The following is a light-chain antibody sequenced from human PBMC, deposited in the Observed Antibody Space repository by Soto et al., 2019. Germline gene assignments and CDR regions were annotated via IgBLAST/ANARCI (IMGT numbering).Light chain of an antibody. CDR3: QQYTGSPLT. J-gene: IGKJ4*01. V-gene: IGKV3-20*01. CDR1: QSVRNNY. CDR2: SAS. Sequence: EIVLTQSPGTLSLSPGERATLSCRASQSVRNNYLAWYQQKPGQAPRLLIYSASRRATGIPDRFTGSVSGTEFTLTISRLEPEELAVYYCQQYTGSPLTFGGGTKVEI.